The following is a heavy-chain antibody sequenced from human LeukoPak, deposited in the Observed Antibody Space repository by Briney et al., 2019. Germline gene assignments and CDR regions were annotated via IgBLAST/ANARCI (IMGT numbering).Heavy chain of an antibody. J-gene: IGHJ6*03. CDR3: VRVRVGASASDYHFYYMDV. CDR2: IYPDDSDT. Sequence: GESLKISCKGSGYSFTSYWIGWVRQMPGKGLEWMGIIYPDDSDTRYSPSFQGQVTISADKSISTAYLQWSSLKASDTAVYYCVRVRVGASASDYHFYYMDVWGKGTTVTISS. CDR1: GYSFTSYW. V-gene: IGHV5-51*01. D-gene: IGHD1-26*01.